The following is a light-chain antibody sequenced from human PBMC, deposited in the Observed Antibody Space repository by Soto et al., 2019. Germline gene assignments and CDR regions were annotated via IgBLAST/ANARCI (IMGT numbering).Light chain of an antibody. CDR1: QSIGSS. CDR2: DAS. J-gene: IGKJ3*01. V-gene: IGKV3-11*01. Sequence: EIVLTQSPATLSLSPGERATLSCRASQSIGSSLAWYQQKPGQAPRLLIYDASNRATGIPARFSGSGSGTDFTLTISNLEPEDFVVYYCQQRSNWPPVFTFGPGTKVDIK. CDR3: QQRSNWPPVFT.